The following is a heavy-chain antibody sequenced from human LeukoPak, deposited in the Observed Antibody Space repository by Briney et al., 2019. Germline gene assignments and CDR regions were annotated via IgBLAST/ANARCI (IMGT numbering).Heavy chain of an antibody. D-gene: IGHD3-22*01. CDR1: GDSISGNY. CDR2: IYYSGST. J-gene: IGHJ4*02. CDR3: ARHRGPSLHSSGYFDY. V-gene: IGHV4-59*01. Sequence: NPSETLSLTCTVSGDSISGNYWTWLRQLPGKALEWIGYIYYSGSTNYNASLKSRVTISVDTSKNQFSLKLSSVTAEDTAVYYCARHRGPSLHSSGYFDYWGQGTLVTVSS.